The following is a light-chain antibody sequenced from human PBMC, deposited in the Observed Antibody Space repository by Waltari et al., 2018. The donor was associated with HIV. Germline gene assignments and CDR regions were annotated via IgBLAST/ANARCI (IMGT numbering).Light chain of an antibody. V-gene: IGLV1-40*01. CDR1: SSNIGAGYD. CDR2: ANT. J-gene: IGLJ1*01. Sequence: QSVLTQPPSVSGAPGQRVTISCTGSSSNIGAGYDVHWFQQLPGTAPKLLIYANTKRPSGVPDRFSGSKSVTAASLAITGLQAEDEADYYCQSYDSGLSAYVFGTGTKVTVL. CDR3: QSYDSGLSAYV.